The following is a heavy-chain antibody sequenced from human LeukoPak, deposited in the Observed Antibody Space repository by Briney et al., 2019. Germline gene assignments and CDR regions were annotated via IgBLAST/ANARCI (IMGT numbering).Heavy chain of an antibody. J-gene: IGHJ4*02. CDR3: AREDSSGYYKRFDY. D-gene: IGHD3-22*01. Sequence: GGSLRPSCAASGFTFSSYGMHWVRQAPGKGLEWVAVIWYDGSNKYYADSVKGRFTISRDNSKNTLYLQMNSLRAEDTAVYYCAREDSSGYYKRFDYWGQGTLVTVSP. V-gene: IGHV3-33*01. CDR1: GFTFSSYG. CDR2: IWYDGSNK.